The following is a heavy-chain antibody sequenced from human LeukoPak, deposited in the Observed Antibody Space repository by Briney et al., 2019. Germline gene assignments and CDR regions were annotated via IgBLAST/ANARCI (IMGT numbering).Heavy chain of an antibody. CDR2: ISSIGST. V-gene: IGHV4-59*11. Sequence: PSETLSLTCTVSGGSISSHYWSWIRQPPGKGLEWIGYISSIGSTYYNPSLKSRVTISVDTSKNQFSLKLNSVTAADTAVYFCAKSGPAAGRPDAFDIWGQGTMVTVSS. J-gene: IGHJ3*02. D-gene: IGHD2-2*01. CDR3: AKSGPAAGRPDAFDI. CDR1: GGSISSHY.